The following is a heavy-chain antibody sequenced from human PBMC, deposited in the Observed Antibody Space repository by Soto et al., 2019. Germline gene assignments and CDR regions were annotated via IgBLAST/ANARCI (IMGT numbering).Heavy chain of an antibody. D-gene: IGHD1-7*01. J-gene: IGHJ3*02. CDR1: GYTFTSYG. Sequence: QVQLVQSGAEVKKPGASVKVSCKASGYTFTSYGISWVRQAPGQGLEWMGWISAYNGNTNYAQKLQGRVTMTTDTSKKPGYMELRSLRSEDTAGYYWGREGKNYHGFCIWGRGTMVTVSS. CDR2: ISAYNGNT. CDR3: GREGKNYHGFCI. V-gene: IGHV1-18*01.